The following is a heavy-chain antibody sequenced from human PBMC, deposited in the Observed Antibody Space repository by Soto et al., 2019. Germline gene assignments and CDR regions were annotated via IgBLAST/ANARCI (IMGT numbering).Heavy chain of an antibody. Sequence: QVQLQESGPGLVKPSETLSLTCTVSGGSISNYYWSWIRQPPGKGLEWIGYIYYSGSTNYNPSLKSRVTISVATSTNQFSLKLRSVTAADTAVYYCARVRVRGIAAAGARGWFDPWGQGTLVTVSS. CDR2: IYYSGST. J-gene: IGHJ5*02. CDR1: GGSISNYY. V-gene: IGHV4-59*13. CDR3: ARVRVRGIAAAGARGWFDP. D-gene: IGHD6-13*01.